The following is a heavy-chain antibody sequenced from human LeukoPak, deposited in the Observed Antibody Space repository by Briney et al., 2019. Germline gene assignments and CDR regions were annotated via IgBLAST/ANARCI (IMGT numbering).Heavy chain of an antibody. Sequence: PSETLSLTCTVSGGSISGYYWSWIRQSPGKGLEWIGYIYYSGSTNYNPSLKSRVTMSVDTSKNHFSLKVSSVTAADTAVYYCVRAVVVAATVKWFDPWGQGTLVTVSS. D-gene: IGHD2-15*01. CDR2: IYYSGST. J-gene: IGHJ5*02. V-gene: IGHV4-59*01. CDR3: VRAVVVAATVKWFDP. CDR1: GGSISGYY.